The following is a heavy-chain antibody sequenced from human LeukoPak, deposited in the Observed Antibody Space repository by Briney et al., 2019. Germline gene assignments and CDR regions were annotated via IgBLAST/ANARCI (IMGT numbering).Heavy chain of an antibody. D-gene: IGHD1-14*01. V-gene: IGHV3-48*03. CDR3: ARDNPRSYYYYMDV. Sequence: PGGSLRLSCEDSGFTFRSYEMNWVRQAPGKGLEWIAYLSSSGSAFSYADSVKGRFTIARDNAKNSVYREMNSLRADDTAVYYCARDNPRSYYYYMDVWGKGTTVTVSS. CDR1: GFTFRSYE. J-gene: IGHJ6*03. CDR2: LSSSGSAF.